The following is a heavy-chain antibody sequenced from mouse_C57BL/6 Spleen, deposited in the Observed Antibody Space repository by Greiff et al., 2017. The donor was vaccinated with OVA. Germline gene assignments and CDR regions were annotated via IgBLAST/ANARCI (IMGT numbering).Heavy chain of an antibody. Sequence: QVQLKESGPGLVQPSQSLSITCTVSGFSLTSYGVHWVRQSPGKGLEWLGVIWSGGSTDYNAAFISRLSISKYNSKSQVFFKMNRLQADDTAIYYCSRPYYSNPYYFDYWGQGTTLTVSS. J-gene: IGHJ2*01. CDR2: IWSGGST. V-gene: IGHV2-2*01. CDR1: GFSLTSYG. D-gene: IGHD2-5*01. CDR3: SRPYYSNPYYFDY.